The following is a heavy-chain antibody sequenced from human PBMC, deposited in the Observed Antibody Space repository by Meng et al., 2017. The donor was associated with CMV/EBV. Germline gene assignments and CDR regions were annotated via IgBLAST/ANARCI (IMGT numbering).Heavy chain of an antibody. J-gene: IGHJ6*02. CDR1: GGSISSYY. D-gene: IGHD6-13*01. Sequence: SETLSLTCTVSGGSISSYYWSWIRQPPGKGLEWIGYIYYSGSTNYNPSLKSQVTISVDTSKNQFSLRLSSVTAADTAVYYCARGAGYSSSWYPYYYGMDVWGQGTTVTVSS. CDR2: IYYSGST. V-gene: IGHV4-59*01. CDR3: ARGAGYSSSWYPYYYGMDV.